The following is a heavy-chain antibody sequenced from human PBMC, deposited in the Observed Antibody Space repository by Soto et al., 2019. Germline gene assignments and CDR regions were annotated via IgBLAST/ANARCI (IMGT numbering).Heavy chain of an antibody. CDR1: GFTFSSYG. V-gene: IGHV3-33*01. CDR3: ARSGDILTGRPFDY. J-gene: IGHJ4*02. CDR2: IWYDGSNK. D-gene: IGHD3-9*01. Sequence: GGSLRLSCAASGFTFSSYGMHWVRQAPGKGLEWVAVIWYDGSNKYYADSVKGRFTISRDNSKNTLYLQMNSLRAEDTAVYYCARSGDILTGRPFDYWGQGTLVTVSS.